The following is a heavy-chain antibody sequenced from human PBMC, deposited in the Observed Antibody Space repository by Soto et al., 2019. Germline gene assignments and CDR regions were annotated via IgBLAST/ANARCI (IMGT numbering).Heavy chain of an antibody. J-gene: IGHJ4*02. CDR1: GYTFTGYY. V-gene: IGHV1-2*04. CDR3: AGCKATNGYYDFWSGAYYFDY. Sequence: ASVKVSCKASGYTFTGYYMHWVRQAPGQGLEWMGWINPNSGGTNHAQKFQGWVTMTRDTSISTAYMELSRLRSDDTAVYYCAGCKATNGYYDFWSGAYYFDYWGQGTLVTVSS. CDR2: INPNSGGT. D-gene: IGHD3-3*01.